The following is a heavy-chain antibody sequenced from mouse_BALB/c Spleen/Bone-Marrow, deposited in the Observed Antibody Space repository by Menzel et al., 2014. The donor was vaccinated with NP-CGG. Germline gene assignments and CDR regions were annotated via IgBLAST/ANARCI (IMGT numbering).Heavy chain of an antibody. J-gene: IGHJ3*01. V-gene: IGHV1-15*01. CDR2: IDPETGGT. D-gene: IGHD2-1*01. CDR3: TRWDGNYGWFAY. Sequence: VQLQQSGSVLVRPGASVSLSCKDSGYASTDYEMHWVKQTPVHGLEWIGAIDPETGGTAYNQKFKGKATLTADKSSSTAYMELRSLTSEDSAVYYCTRWDGNYGWFAYWGQGTLVAVSA. CDR1: GYASTDYE.